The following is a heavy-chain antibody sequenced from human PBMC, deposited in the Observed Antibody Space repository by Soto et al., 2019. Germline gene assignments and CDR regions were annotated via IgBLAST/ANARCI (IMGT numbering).Heavy chain of an antibody. Sequence: SETLSLTCTVSGDSFSSSNWWSWVRQSPGKGLEWIGEIYHSGSTNYNPSLKSRVIISVDKSKNQFSLKLSSVTAADTAVYYXARTYSSSWSPFDYWGQGTLVTVSS. V-gene: IGHV4-4*02. CDR2: IYHSGST. D-gene: IGHD6-13*01. J-gene: IGHJ4*02. CDR3: ARTYSSSWSPFDY. CDR1: GDSFSSSNW.